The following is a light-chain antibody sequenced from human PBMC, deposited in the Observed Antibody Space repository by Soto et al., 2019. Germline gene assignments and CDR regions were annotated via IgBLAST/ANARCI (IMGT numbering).Light chain of an antibody. CDR1: QSVSSN. V-gene: IGKV3-15*01. J-gene: IGKJ1*01. CDR3: QQYNYWPRT. Sequence: EVVMTQSPATLSVSPGERATLSCRASQSVSSNLAWYQQTAGQTPRLLLYGASTRATGVPARFSGSGSGTEFTLTISSLQSEDFTVYYCQQYNYWPRTFGQGTKVEIK. CDR2: GAS.